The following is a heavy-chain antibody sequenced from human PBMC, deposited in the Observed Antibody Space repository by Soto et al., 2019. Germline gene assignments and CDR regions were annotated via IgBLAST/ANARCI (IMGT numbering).Heavy chain of an antibody. D-gene: IGHD6-13*01. CDR1: GYTFTSYG. CDR2: ISAYNGNT. J-gene: IGHJ4*02. CDR3: ARDGTHYSSSWHPFDY. V-gene: IGHV1-18*01. Sequence: ASVKVSCKASGYTFTSYGISWVRQAPGQGLEWMGWISAYNGNTNYAQKLQGRVTITTDTSTSTAYMELSSLRSEDTAVYYCARDGTHYSSSWHPFDYWGQGTLVTVSS.